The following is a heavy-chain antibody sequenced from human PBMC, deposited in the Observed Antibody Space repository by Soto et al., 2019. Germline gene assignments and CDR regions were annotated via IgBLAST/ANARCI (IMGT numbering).Heavy chain of an antibody. Sequence: SETLSLTCTVSGGSISSYYWSWIRQPPGKGLEWIGYIYYSGSTNYNPSLKSRVTIPVDTSKNQFSLKLSSMTAADTAGDYCARGSGSYSHWGQGTLVTVSS. J-gene: IGHJ4*02. CDR3: ARGSGSYSH. CDR1: GGSISSYY. V-gene: IGHV4-59*01. CDR2: IYYSGST. D-gene: IGHD1-26*01.